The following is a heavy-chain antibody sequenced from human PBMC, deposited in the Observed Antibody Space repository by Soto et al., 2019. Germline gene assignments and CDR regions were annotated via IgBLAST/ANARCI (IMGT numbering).Heavy chain of an antibody. CDR3: AKASMITFGGVIVPFDY. J-gene: IGHJ4*02. Sequence: PGGSLRLSCAASGFTFSSYAMSWVRQAPGKGLEWVSAISGSGGSTYYADSVKGRFTISRDNSKNTLYLQMNSLRAEDTAVYYCAKASMITFGGVIVPFDYWGQGTLVTVSS. CDR1: GFTFSSYA. D-gene: IGHD3-16*02. CDR2: ISGSGGST. V-gene: IGHV3-23*01.